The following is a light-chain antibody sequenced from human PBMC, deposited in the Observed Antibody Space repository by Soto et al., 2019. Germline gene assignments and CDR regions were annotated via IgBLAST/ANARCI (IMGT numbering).Light chain of an antibody. CDR3: QQYHTSSLT. V-gene: IGKV1-5*03. CDR1: QSIGDS. J-gene: IGKJ1*01. CDR2: RAS. Sequence: DVQMTQSPSTVSASVGDRVTITCRARQSIGDSLAWYQQKPGKGPKVLIYRASSLQSGVPSRFSGGGAGTEFTLTISSLQPDDFGTYYGQQYHTSSLTFGQGAKVEIK.